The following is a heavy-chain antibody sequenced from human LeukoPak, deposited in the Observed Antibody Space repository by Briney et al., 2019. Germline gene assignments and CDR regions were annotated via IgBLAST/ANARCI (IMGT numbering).Heavy chain of an antibody. Sequence: GESLRLSCGASGLTLSRYAVNWVRQAPGRGLEWVSYISPTGDSTLNAEPVKGRFSVSRDNSKNMVYLQMDGLRAEDTATYFCVRKFYFYMDVWGKGTTVTVSS. J-gene: IGHJ6*03. CDR3: VRKFYFYMDV. CDR1: GLTLSRYA. CDR2: ISPTGDST. V-gene: IGHV3-23*01.